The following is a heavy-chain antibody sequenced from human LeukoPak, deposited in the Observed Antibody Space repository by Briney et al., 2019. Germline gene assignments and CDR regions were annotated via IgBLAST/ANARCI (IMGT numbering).Heavy chain of an antibody. CDR3: ARADTSESSGWYFDPHAFDI. CDR2: INPNSGGT. D-gene: IGHD6-19*01. J-gene: IGHJ3*02. V-gene: IGHV1-2*02. CDR1: GYTFTGYY. Sequence: ASVKVSCKASGYTFTGYYMHWVRQAPGQGLEWMGWINPNSGGTNYAQKFQGRVTMTRDTSISTAYMELSRLRSDDTAVYYCARADTSESSGWYFDPHAFDIWGQGTMVTVSS.